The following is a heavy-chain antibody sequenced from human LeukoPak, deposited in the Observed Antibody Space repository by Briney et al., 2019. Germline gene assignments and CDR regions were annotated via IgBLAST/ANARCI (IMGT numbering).Heavy chain of an antibody. CDR3: ASSYCSSTSCFDY. J-gene: IGHJ4*02. CDR1: GFTVSSNY. Sequence: GGSLRLSCAASGFTVSSNYMSWVRQAPGKGLEWVSVIYSGGSTYYADSVKGRFTISRDNSKNTLYLQMNSLRAEDTAVYYCASSYCSSTSCFDYWGQGTLVTVSS. V-gene: IGHV3-53*01. D-gene: IGHD2-2*01. CDR2: IYSGGST.